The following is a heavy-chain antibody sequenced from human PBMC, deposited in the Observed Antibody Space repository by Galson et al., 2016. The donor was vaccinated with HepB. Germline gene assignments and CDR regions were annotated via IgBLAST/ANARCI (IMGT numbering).Heavy chain of an antibody. CDR1: GFTFSSYS. V-gene: IGHV3-74*01. CDR3: AREGVTVDAFDI. J-gene: IGHJ3*02. D-gene: IGHD2-21*02. CDR2: IKSDGSSR. Sequence: SCAASGFTFSSYSIHWVRQAPGKGLVWVSRIKSDGSSRTYADSVKGRFTISRDNAKSTLYLQMNSLRDDDTAVYYCAREGVTVDAFDIWGQGTMVTVSS.